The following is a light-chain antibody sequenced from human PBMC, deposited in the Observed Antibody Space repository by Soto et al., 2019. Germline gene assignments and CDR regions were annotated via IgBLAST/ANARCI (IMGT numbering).Light chain of an antibody. V-gene: IGKV3D-20*02. CDR2: GAS. CDR3: QQRDKWPIT. CDR1: QSVSSSY. Sequence: EIVLTQSPGTLSLSPGERATLSCGASQSVSSSYLAWYQQKPGQAPRLLIYGASSRATGIPDRFSGSGSGTDFTLTISSLEPEDFAVYYCQQRDKWPITFGPGTRLEIK. J-gene: IGKJ5*01.